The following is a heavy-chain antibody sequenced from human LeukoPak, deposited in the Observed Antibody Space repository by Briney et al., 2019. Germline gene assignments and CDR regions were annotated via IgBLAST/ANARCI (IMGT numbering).Heavy chain of an antibody. V-gene: IGHV3-30*02. D-gene: IGHD6-13*01. CDR1: GSTFSSYS. CDR3: AKEGIHMHYYHMDV. Sequence: GGSLRLSCAASGSTFSSYSMNWVRQAPGKGLEWVAFIRYDGSNKYYADSVKGRFTISRDNSKNTLYLQMNSLRAEDTAVYYCAKEGIHMHYYHMDVWGKGTTVTVSS. J-gene: IGHJ6*03. CDR2: IRYDGSNK.